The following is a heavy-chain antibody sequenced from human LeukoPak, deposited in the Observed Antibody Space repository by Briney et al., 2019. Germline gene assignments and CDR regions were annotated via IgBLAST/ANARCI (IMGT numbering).Heavy chain of an antibody. CDR1: GYTFTSYY. V-gene: IGHV1-46*01. CDR3: ARDPLSGGCCLIKEAPYPDY. J-gene: IGHJ4*02. D-gene: IGHD2-15*01. CDR2: INPSGGST. Sequence: GASVKVSCKASGYTFTSYYMHWVRQAPGQGLEWMGIINPSGGSTSYAQKFQGRVTMTRDMSTSTVYMELSSLRSDDTAVYYCARDPLSGGCCLIKEAPYPDYWGQGTLVTVSS.